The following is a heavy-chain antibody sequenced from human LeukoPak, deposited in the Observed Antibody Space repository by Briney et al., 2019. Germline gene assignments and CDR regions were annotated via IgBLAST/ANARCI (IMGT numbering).Heavy chain of an antibody. D-gene: IGHD6-13*01. CDR3: ERVGYSSSWSFDY. V-gene: IGHV4-38-2*01. J-gene: IGHJ4*02. CDR2: IYDGGST. Sequence: PSETLSLTCAVSGYSISSGYYWGWIRQPPGKGLEWIRSIYDGGSTYYNPSLKSGVTISVDTAKNQFSLKLSSVTAADTAVNYCERVGYSSSWSFDYWGQGTLVTVSS. CDR1: GYSISSGYY.